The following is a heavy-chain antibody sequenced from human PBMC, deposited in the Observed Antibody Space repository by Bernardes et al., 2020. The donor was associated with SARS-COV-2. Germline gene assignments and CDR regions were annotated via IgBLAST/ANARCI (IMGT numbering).Heavy chain of an antibody. CDR1: GYTFTSYG. V-gene: IGHV1-18*04. CDR2: ISAYNGNT. D-gene: IGHD1-26*01. J-gene: IGHJ6*02. CDR3: ARAVGTNWWEPIRYYYYGMDV. Sequence: GESLKISCKASGYTFTSYGISWVRQAPGQGLEWMGWISAYNGNTNYAQKLQGRVTMTTDTSTSTAYMELRSLRSDDTAVYYCARAVGTNWWEPIRYYYYGMDVWGQGTTVTVSS.